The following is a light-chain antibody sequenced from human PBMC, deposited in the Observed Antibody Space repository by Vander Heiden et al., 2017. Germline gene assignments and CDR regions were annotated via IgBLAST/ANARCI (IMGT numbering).Light chain of an antibody. J-gene: IGLJ1*01. CDR2: GYD. CDR3: ASWDDSLNGSYV. V-gene: IGLV1-44*01. CDR1: DSNIGTNT. Sequence: SVLTQPPSASGTPGQTVTISCSGSDSNIGTNTVNWYQQVPGSTPKLPIHGYDQRPSGVSDRFSGSGSGSSATLAISGLQSEDEADYYCASWDDSLNGSYVFGPGTKVTVL.